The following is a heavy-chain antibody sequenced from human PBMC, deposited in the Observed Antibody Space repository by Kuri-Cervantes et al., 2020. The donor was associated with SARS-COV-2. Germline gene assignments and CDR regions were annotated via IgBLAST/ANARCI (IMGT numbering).Heavy chain of an antibody. J-gene: IGHJ5*02. CDR3: ARDPKLGLPPA. D-gene: IGHD1-7*01. V-gene: IGHV3-7*01. CDR1: GFTFKTYG. CDR2: IKQDGSEK. Sequence: GGSLRLSCAASGFTFKTYGMHWVRQAPGKGLEWVANIKQDGSEKYYVDSVKGRFTISRDNAKNSLYLQMNSLRAEDTAVYYCARDPKLGLPPAWGQGTLVTVSS.